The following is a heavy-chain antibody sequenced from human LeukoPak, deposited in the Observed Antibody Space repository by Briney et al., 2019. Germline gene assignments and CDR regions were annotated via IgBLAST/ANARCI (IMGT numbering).Heavy chain of an antibody. V-gene: IGHV3-30-3*01. Sequence: PGGSLRLSCAASGFTFSSYAMHWVRQAPGKGLEWVAVISYDGSNKYYADSVKGRFTISRDNSKNTLYLQMNSLRAEDTAVYYCARGPPPWNYYGSGSYFRAFDIWGQGTMVTVSS. CDR1: GFTFSSYA. D-gene: IGHD3-10*01. CDR3: ARGPPPWNYYGSGSYFRAFDI. J-gene: IGHJ3*02. CDR2: ISYDGSNK.